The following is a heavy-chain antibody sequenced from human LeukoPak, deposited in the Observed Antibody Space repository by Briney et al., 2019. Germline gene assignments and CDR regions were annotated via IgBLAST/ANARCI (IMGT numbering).Heavy chain of an antibody. V-gene: IGHV1-18*04. J-gene: IGHJ3*02. CDR1: GYTFTSYG. CDR3: ARDLEIQLWLGTCDAFAI. CDR2: ISAYNGNT. Sequence: ASVKVSCKASGYTFTSYGISWVRQAPGQGLEWMGWISAYNGNTNYAQKLQGRVTMTTDTSTSTAYMELRSLRSDDTAVYYCARDLEIQLWLGTCDAFAIWGQGTMVTVSS. D-gene: IGHD5-18*01.